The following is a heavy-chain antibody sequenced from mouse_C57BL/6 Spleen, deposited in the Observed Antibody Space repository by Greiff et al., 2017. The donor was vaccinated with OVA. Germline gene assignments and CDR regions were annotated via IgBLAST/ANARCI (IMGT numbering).Heavy chain of an antibody. CDR2: IDPSDSYT. CDR3: ARQGLPIFDY. Sequence: VQLQQPGAELVMPGASVKLSCKASGYTFTSYWMHWVKQRPGQGLEWIGEIDPSDSYTNYNQKFKGKSTLTVDKSSSTAYMQLSSLTSEDSAVYYCARQGLPIFDYWGQGTTLTVSS. J-gene: IGHJ2*01. D-gene: IGHD2-4*01. V-gene: IGHV1-69*01. CDR1: GYTFTSYW.